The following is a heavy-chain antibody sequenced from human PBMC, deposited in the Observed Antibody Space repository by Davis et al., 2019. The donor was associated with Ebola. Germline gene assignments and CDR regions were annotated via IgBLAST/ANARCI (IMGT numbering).Heavy chain of an antibody. V-gene: IGHV1-8*02. Sequence: ASVKVSCKTSGYSFTTYWIHWVRQAPGQGLEWMGWMNPNSGNTGYAQKFQGRVTMTRNTSISTAYMELSSLRSEDTAVYYCAIPPGYSSSWAFDYWGQGTLVTVSS. CDR1: GYSFTTYW. CDR3: AIPPGYSSSWAFDY. CDR2: MNPNSGNT. D-gene: IGHD6-13*01. J-gene: IGHJ4*02.